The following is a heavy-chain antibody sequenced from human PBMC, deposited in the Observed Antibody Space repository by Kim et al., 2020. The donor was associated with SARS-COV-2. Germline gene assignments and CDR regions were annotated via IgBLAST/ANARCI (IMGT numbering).Heavy chain of an antibody. CDR1: GFTFSSYA. V-gene: IGHV3-30*04. CDR3: AREAEWLGGWYFDL. J-gene: IGHJ2*01. D-gene: IGHD5-12*01. Sequence: GGSLRLSCAASGFTFSSYAMHWVRQAPGKGLEWVAVISYDGSNKYYADSVKGRFTISRDNSKNTLYLQMNSLRAEDTAVYYCAREAEWLGGWYFDLWGRGTLVTVSS. CDR2: ISYDGSNK.